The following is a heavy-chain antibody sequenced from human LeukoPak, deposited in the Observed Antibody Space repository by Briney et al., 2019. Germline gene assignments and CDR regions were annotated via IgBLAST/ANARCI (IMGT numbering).Heavy chain of an antibody. Sequence: PGGSLRLSCAASGFTFSSYAMSWVRQAPGKGLEWVSAISGSGGSTYYADSVKGRFTNSRDNSKNTLYLQMSSLRAEDTAVYYCAKIPRRGGWYPEYFQHWGQGTLVTVSS. D-gene: IGHD6-19*01. CDR1: GFTFSSYA. CDR3: AKIPRRGGWYPEYFQH. V-gene: IGHV3-23*01. J-gene: IGHJ1*01. CDR2: ISGSGGST.